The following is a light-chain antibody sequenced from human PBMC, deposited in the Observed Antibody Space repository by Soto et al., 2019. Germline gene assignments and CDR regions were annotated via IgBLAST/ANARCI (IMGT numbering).Light chain of an antibody. V-gene: IGKV1-5*03. CDR2: AAS. CDR3: HHYNTYST. CDR1: ETIGTW. Sequence: DIQMTQSPAALSASLGDGVTITCRASETIGTWLAWYQQKPGKAPKLLIYAASTLESGVPSRFSGSGSGTDFTLTITSLQPDDFATYYCHHYNTYSTFGQGTKVDIK. J-gene: IGKJ1*01.